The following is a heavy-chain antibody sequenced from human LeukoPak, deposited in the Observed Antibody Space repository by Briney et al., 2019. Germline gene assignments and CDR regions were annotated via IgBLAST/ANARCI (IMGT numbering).Heavy chain of an antibody. CDR2: IYYSGST. CDR1: GGSISSGGYS. Sequence: PSETLSLTCAVSGGSISSGGYSWSWIRQPPGKGLEWIGYIYYSGSTYYNPSLKSRVTISVDTSKNQFSLKLSSVTAADTAVYYCARDKDFDYWGQGTLVTVSS. V-gene: IGHV4-30-4*07. J-gene: IGHJ4*02. CDR3: ARDKDFDY.